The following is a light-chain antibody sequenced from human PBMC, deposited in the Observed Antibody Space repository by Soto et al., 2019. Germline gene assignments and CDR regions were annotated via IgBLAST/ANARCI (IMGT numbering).Light chain of an antibody. J-gene: IGKJ1*01. CDR3: QQYSIWRT. Sequence: EIVMTQSPATLSLSPGDRATLSCRASESVSTNLAWYQQKAGQAPRLLIYGASTRATGIPARFSGSGSGTEFTLTISSLQSEDFAVYYCQQYSIWRTFGQGTKVEIK. V-gene: IGKV3-15*01. CDR1: ESVSTN. CDR2: GAS.